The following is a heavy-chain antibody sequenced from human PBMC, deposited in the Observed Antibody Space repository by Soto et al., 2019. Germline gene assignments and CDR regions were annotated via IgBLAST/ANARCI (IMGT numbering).Heavy chain of an antibody. Sequence: QVQLVQSGAEVKKPGASVTVSCKTSGSTFSNYYIYWVRQAPGQGLEWVAVINPSGGSTVYAQKSEGSVSVTGDTSTSTVYMELSSLTSEDTAVYFCASNPVGLNGVQWGQGTLVTVSS. J-gene: IGHJ4*02. CDR2: INPSGGST. V-gene: IGHV1-46*01. CDR1: GSTFSNYY. CDR3: ASNPVGLNGVQ. D-gene: IGHD1-26*01.